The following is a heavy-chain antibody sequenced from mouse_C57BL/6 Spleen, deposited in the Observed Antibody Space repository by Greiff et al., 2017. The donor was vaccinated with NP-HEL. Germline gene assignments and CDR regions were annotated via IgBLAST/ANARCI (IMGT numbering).Heavy chain of an antibody. D-gene: IGHD2-12*01. CDR1: GYAFSSSW. CDR2: IYPGDGDT. J-gene: IGHJ4*01. CDR3: AREDDDAMDY. V-gene: IGHV1-82*01. Sequence: VQLQQSGPELVKPGASVKISCKASGYAFSSSWMNWVKQRPGKGLEWIGRIYPGDGDTNYNGKFKGKATLTADKSSSTAYMQLSSLTSEDSAVYFWAREDDDAMDYWGQGTSVTVSS.